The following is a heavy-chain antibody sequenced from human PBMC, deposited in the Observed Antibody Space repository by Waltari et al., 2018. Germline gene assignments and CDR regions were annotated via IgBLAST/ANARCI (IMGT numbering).Heavy chain of an antibody. CDR2: ISSSSSYI. J-gene: IGHJ4*02. D-gene: IGHD3-3*01. V-gene: IGHV3-21*01. CDR1: GFTFSSYS. Sequence: EVQLVESGGGLVKPGGSLRLSCAASGFTFSSYSMNWVSQPPGKGLECVSSISSSSSYIYYADSVKGRFTISRDNAKNSLYLQMNSLRAEDTAVYYCASYDFWSGSRGYWGQGTLVTVSS. CDR3: ASYDFWSGSRGY.